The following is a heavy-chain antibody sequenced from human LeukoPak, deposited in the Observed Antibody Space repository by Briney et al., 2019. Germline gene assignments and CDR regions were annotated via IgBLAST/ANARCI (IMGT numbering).Heavy chain of an antibody. CDR3: ARHIAVAGTLIYWYFDL. CDR1: GGSFSGYY. V-gene: IGHV4-34*01. Sequence: PSETLSLTCAVYGGSFSGYYWSWTRQPPGKGLEWIGEINHSGSTNYNPSLKSRVTISVDTSKNQFSLKLSSVTAADTAVYYCARHIAVAGTLIYWYFDLWGRGTLVTVSS. J-gene: IGHJ2*01. CDR2: INHSGST. D-gene: IGHD6-19*01.